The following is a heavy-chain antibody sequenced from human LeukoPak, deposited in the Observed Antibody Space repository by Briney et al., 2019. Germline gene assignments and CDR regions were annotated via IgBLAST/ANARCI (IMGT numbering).Heavy chain of an antibody. CDR3: AKVVATVGATRGTYYFDY. CDR2: ISGSGGST. D-gene: IGHD1-26*01. Sequence: PGGSLRLSCAASGFTFSRYAMSWVRQAPGKGLEWVSAISGSGGSTYYADSVKGRFTISRDNSKNTLYLQMNSLRAEDTAVYYCAKVVATVGATRGTYYFDYWGQGTLVTVSS. V-gene: IGHV3-23*01. J-gene: IGHJ4*02. CDR1: GFTFSRYA.